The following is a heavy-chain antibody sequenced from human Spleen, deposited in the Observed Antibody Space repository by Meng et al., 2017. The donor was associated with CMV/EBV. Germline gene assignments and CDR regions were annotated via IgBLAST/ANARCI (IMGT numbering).Heavy chain of an antibody. CDR2: IKSKTDGGTT. CDR3: TSITMVRGVIFNWYFDR. D-gene: IGHD3-10*01. J-gene: IGHJ2*01. V-gene: IGHV3-15*01. Sequence: FSNAWMSWVRQAPGKGLEWVGRIKSKTDGGTTDYAAPVKGRFTISRDDSKNTLYLQMNSLKTEDTAVYYCTSITMVRGVIFNWYFDRWGRGTLVTVSS. CDR1: FSNAW.